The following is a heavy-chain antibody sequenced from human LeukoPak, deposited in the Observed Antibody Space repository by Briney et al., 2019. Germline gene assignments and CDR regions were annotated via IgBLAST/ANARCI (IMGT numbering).Heavy chain of an antibody. V-gene: IGHV4-61*01. D-gene: IGHD1-1*01. CDR3: ARALAGTTGWYVDN. Sequence: SETLSLTCTVSGGSISSSSYYWSWIRQPPGKGLEWIGYIYYSGSTNYNPSLKSRVTISVDTSKNQFSLKLSSVTAADTAVYDCARALAGTTGWYVDNWGQGTLVTVSS. J-gene: IGHJ4*02. CDR2: IYYSGST. CDR1: GGSISSSSYY.